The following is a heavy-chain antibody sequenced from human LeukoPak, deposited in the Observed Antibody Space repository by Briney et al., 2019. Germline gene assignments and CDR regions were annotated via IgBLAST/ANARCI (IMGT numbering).Heavy chain of an antibody. CDR2: ISWDGGST. CDR3: AKDSGGGYSYGGSFDF. J-gene: IGHJ4*02. CDR1: GFNFDDYP. Sequence: GGSLRLSCAASGFNFDDYPMPWVRQAPGKGLEWVSLISWDGGSTYYADSVKGRFTISRDNSKNSLYLQMNSLRTEDIALYYCAKDSGGGYSYGGSFDFWGQGTLVTVSS. V-gene: IGHV3-43*01. D-gene: IGHD5-18*01.